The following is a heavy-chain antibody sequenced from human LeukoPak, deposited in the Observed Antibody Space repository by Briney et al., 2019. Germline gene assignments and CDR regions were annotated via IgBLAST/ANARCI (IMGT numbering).Heavy chain of an antibody. CDR1: GFTFSSYA. Sequence: GGSLTLSCAASGFTFSSYAMTWVRQPPGKGLEWVSVISDTADSTYYADFVKGRFTISRDNSKNTMYMQMSTLRDEDTAVYYCAKGSGGGFYYPLDYWGQGTLVTVSS. D-gene: IGHD2-15*01. CDR2: ISDTADST. CDR3: AKGSGGGFYYPLDY. J-gene: IGHJ4*02. V-gene: IGHV3-23*01.